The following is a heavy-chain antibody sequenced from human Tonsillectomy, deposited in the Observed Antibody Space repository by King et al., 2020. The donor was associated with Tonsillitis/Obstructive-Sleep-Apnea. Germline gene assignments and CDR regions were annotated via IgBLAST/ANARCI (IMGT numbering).Heavy chain of an antibody. V-gene: IGHV4-59*01. CDR3: ARDVQGDGFDI. D-gene: IGHD1-1*01. CDR1: GGSLSGYY. CDR2: IYYSGST. Sequence: VQLQESGPGLVKPSETLSLTCTVSGGSLSGYYWSWIRQPPGKGLEWIGDIYYSGSTNFSPSLESRVTISADTPKNQFSLKLSSVTAADTAVYYCARDVQGDGFDIWGQGTVVTVSS. J-gene: IGHJ3*02.